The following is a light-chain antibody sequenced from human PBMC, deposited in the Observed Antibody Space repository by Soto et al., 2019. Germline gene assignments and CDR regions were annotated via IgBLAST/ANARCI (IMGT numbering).Light chain of an antibody. CDR3: QQTYSSSAT. V-gene: IGKV1-39*01. CDR2: EST. J-gene: IGKJ1*01. CDR1: QTIATF. Sequence: DIPMTQSPPSLSASVGDRVTITCRASQTIATFINWYQQKPGKAPSLLIYESTNLQSGVPSRFSGRGSGTDFALTISSLQPEDSATYHCQQTYSSSATFGQGTKVEV.